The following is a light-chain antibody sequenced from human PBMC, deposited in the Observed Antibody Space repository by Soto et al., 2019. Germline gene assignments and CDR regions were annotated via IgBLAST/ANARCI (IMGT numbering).Light chain of an antibody. CDR2: GAS. V-gene: IGKV3-15*01. J-gene: IGKJ1*01. CDR1: QSVSSN. Sequence: EIVMTQSPATLSVSPGERATLSCRASQSVSSNLAWYQQNPGQAPRILIYGASTRATGIPARFSGTGSGTEFTLTISSLQSEDFAVYYWQQYNNWPPWTFGQGTKVEIK. CDR3: QQYNNWPPWT.